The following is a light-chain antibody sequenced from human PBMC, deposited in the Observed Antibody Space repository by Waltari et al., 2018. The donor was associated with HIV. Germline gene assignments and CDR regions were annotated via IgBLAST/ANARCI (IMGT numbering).Light chain of an antibody. Sequence: QSVLTQPPSASGTPGQRVTISCSGSSSNIGSNTVSWYHQVPGTAPKVLIYSNDDRPSGVPDRFFGSKSGTSASLAISGLQSEDEADYYCATWDDSLNGWVFGGGTKVTVL. CDR2: SND. CDR3: ATWDDSLNGWV. J-gene: IGLJ3*02. V-gene: IGLV1-44*01. CDR1: SSNIGSNT.